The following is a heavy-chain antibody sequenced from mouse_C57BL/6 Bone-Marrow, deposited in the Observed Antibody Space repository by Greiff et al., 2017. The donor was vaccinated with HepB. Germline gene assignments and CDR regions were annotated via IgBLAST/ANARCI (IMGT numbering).Heavy chain of an antibody. V-gene: IGHV8-8*01. CDR1: GFSLSTFGMG. D-gene: IGHD1-1*01. CDR3: ARPCAYYGSSSSYYAMDY. Sequence: QVTLKESGPGILQPSQTLSLTCSFSGFSLSTFGMGVGWIRQPSGKGLEWLAHIWWDDDKYYNPALKSRLTISKDTSKNQVFLKIANVDTADTATYYCARPCAYYGSSSSYYAMDYWGQGTSVTVSS. CDR2: IWWDDDK. J-gene: IGHJ4*01.